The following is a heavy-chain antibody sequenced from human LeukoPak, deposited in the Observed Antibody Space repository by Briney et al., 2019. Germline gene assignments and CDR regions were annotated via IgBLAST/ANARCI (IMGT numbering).Heavy chain of an antibody. Sequence: GGSLRLSCAASGFTFSSYSTNWVRQAPGKGLEWVSSISSSSSYIYYADSVKGRFTISRDNAKNSLYLQMNSLRAEDTAVYYCARRDCSGGSCYGFDYWGQGTLVTVSS. CDR3: ARRDCSGGSCYGFDY. CDR2: ISSSSSYI. J-gene: IGHJ4*02. D-gene: IGHD2-15*01. V-gene: IGHV3-21*01. CDR1: GFTFSSYS.